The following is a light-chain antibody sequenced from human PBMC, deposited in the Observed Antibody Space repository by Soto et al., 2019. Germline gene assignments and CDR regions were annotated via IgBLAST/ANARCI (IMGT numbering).Light chain of an antibody. CDR3: QHYDTSPPLT. CDR2: GAS. Sequence: EIVLTQSPGTLSLSPGDRATLSCRASQSVRTNFLAWYQQKPGRAPRLLIYGASSRAIDIPDRFSGSGSGTDFTLTISRLEAEDFAVYYCQHYDTSPPLTFGGGTKVEIK. J-gene: IGKJ4*01. V-gene: IGKV3-20*01. CDR1: QSVRTNF.